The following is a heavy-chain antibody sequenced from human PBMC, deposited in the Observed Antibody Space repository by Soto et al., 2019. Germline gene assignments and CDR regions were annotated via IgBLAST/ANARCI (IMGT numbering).Heavy chain of an antibody. D-gene: IGHD5-12*01. V-gene: IGHV1-69*01. CDR2: SIPIFGTA. CDR3: ARGRGYSGDDHYYYFDMDV. J-gene: IGHJ6*02. Sequence: QVQLVQSGAEVKKPGSSVKVSCKASGGTFNNYPITWVRQAPGEGLEWMGGSIPIFGTANYAQKFQGRVRISVDESTSTAYMELRSLRSEDTAVYYCARGRGYSGDDHYYYFDMDVWGQGTTVTVSS. CDR1: GGTFNNYP.